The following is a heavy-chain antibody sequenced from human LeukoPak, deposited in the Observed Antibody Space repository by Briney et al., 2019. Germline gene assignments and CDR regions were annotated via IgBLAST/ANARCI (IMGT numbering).Heavy chain of an antibody. CDR3: ARGGERYYEPFDI. CDR1: GYTFTGYY. V-gene: IGHV1-2*02. J-gene: IGHJ3*02. Sequence: ASVTVSCKASGYTFTGYYMHWVRQAPGQGLEWMGWINPNSGGTNYAQKFQGRVTMTRDTSISTAYMELSRLRSDDTAVYYCARGGERYYEPFDIWGQGTMVTVSS. D-gene: IGHD3-22*01. CDR2: INPNSGGT.